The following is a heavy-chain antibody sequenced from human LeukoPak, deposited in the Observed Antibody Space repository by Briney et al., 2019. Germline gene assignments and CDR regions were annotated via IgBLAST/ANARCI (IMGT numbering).Heavy chain of an antibody. V-gene: IGHV3-74*01. CDR1: GFTFSSYW. CDR3: ARDIGGYNPNYYFDY. CDR2: INSDGSST. J-gene: IGHJ4*02. Sequence: PGGSLRLSCAASGFTFSSYWMHWVRQAPGKGLVWVSRINSDGSSTSYADSVKGRFTISRDNSKNTLYLQMNSLRAEDTAVYYCARDIGGYNPNYYFDYWGQGTLVTVSS. D-gene: IGHD5-24*01.